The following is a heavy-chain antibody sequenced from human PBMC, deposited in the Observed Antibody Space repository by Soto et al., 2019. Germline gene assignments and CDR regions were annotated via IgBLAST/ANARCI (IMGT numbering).Heavy chain of an antibody. D-gene: IGHD6-19*01. V-gene: IGHV4-61*01. Sequence: SETLSLTCSVSGGSVSSGSYHWSWIRQPPGKGLEWIGFKPYTGGPDYNPSLKSRVVISIDRSKNQFSLKLSSVTAADTAVYFCARVGWGGDYWGQGTLVTVSS. CDR1: GGSVSSGSYH. J-gene: IGHJ4*02. CDR2: KPYTGGP. CDR3: ARVGWGGDY.